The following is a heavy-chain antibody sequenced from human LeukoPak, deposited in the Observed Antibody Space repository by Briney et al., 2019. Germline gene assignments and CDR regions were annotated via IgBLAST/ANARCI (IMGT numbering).Heavy chain of an antibody. CDR2: ISSSSSYI. CDR1: GFTFSSYS. D-gene: IGHD3-10*01. Sequence: GGSLRLSCAASGFTFSSYSMNWVRQAPGKGLEWVSSISSSSSYIYYADSVKGRFTISRDNAKNSLYLQMNSLRAEDTAVYYCARAGYYYGSGHSFDYWGQGTLVTVSS. J-gene: IGHJ4*02. V-gene: IGHV3-21*01. CDR3: ARAGYYYGSGHSFDY.